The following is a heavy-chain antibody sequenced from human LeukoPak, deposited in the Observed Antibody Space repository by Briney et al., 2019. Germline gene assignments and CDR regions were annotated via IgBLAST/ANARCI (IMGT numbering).Heavy chain of an antibody. D-gene: IGHD2-15*01. J-gene: IGHJ5*02. CDR3: ARDPFVVVVAATPDNWFDP. V-gene: IGHV4-39*07. Sequence: SETLSLTCTVSGGSISSSSYYWGWIRQPPGKGLEWIRSIYYSGSTYYNPSLKSRVTISVDTSKNQFSLKLSSVTAADTAVYYCARDPFVVVVAATPDNWFDPWGQGTLVTVSS. CDR2: IYYSGST. CDR1: GGSISSSSYY.